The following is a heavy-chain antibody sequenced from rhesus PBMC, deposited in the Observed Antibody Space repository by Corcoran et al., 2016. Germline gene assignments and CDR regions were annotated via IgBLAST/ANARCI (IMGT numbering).Heavy chain of an antibody. CDR2: IDWDDDN. D-gene: IGHD4-35*01. V-gene: IGHV2S2*01. CDR1: GFSLSTSGMR. CDR3: ARTTVTSLFDY. Sequence: QVTLKESGSALVKPTQTLTLTCTFSGFSLSTSGMRVSWISQPPGKALEWLARIDWDDDNYYSTSLKSRLTISKDTSKNQVVLTMTNMDPVDTATYYCARTTVTSLFDYWGQGVLVTVSS. J-gene: IGHJ4*01.